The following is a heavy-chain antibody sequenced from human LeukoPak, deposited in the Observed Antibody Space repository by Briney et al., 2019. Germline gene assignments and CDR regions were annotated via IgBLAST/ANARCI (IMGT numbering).Heavy chain of an antibody. J-gene: IGHJ3*01. Sequence: GGSLRLSCAASGISVSNDYMSWVRQAPGKGLEWVSAIYADGYTRDAASVKGRFSISRHNSKNTVYLQMDNLRPEGTAVYYRARDRGGEKDFDVWGPGTMVTVSS. CDR2: IYADGYT. CDR1: GISVSNDY. CDR3: ARDRGGEKDFDV. V-gene: IGHV3-53*04.